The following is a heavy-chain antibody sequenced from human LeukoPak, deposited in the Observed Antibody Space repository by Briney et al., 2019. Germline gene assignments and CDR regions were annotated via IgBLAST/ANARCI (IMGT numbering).Heavy chain of an antibody. J-gene: IGHJ4*02. CDR3: AKSFYYAFEY. CDR1: GFTFSSYW. Sequence: PGGSLRLSCAASGFTFSSYWMSWVRQAPGKGLEWVANIKQDGSEKYYVDSVKGRFTISRDNSKNTLYLQMNSLRAEDTAVYYCAKSFYYAFEYWGQGTLVTVSS. D-gene: IGHD3-22*01. V-gene: IGHV3-7*01. CDR2: IKQDGSEK.